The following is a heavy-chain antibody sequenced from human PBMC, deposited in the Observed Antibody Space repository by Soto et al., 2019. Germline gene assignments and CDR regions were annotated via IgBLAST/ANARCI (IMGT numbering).Heavy chain of an antibody. CDR1: GFTFSSYS. Sequence: PGGSLRLSCAASGFTFSSYSMNWVRQAPGKGLEWVSSISSSSSYIYYADSVKGRFTISRDNAKNSLYLQMNSLRAEDTAVYYCARDKMPAYCSSTSCRRELRPFDDAFDIWGQGTMVTVSS. CDR2: ISSSSSYI. J-gene: IGHJ3*02. D-gene: IGHD2-2*01. CDR3: ARDKMPAYCSSTSCRRELRPFDDAFDI. V-gene: IGHV3-21*01.